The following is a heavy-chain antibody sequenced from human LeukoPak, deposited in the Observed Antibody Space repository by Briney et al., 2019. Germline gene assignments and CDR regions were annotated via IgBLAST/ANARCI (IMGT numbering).Heavy chain of an antibody. V-gene: IGHV3-73*01. J-gene: IGHJ4*02. CDR1: GFTFSGSA. Sequence: PGGSLKLSCAASGFTFSGSAMHWVRQASGKGLERVGRIGNKANNYATAYAASVKGRFTISRDDSKNTAYLQMNSLKTEDTAVYYCTRHFETIDYWGQGTLVTVSS. CDR2: IGNKANNYAT. CDR3: TRHFETIDY.